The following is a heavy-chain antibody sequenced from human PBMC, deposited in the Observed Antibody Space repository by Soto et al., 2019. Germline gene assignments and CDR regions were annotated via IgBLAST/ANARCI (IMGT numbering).Heavy chain of an antibody. Sequence: QVQLQESGPGLVKPSETLSLTCTVSGGSISSYYWSWIRQPAGKGLEWIGRIYTSGSTNYNPSLKSRVTMSVDTSKNQFSLKLSSVTAADTAVYYCARGISMLVVVQTDAPDKYYFDSWGLGTLVTVSS. CDR2: IYTSGST. D-gene: IGHD2-8*02. V-gene: IGHV4-4*07. CDR1: GGSISSYY. CDR3: ARGISMLVVVQTDAPDKYYFDS. J-gene: IGHJ4*02.